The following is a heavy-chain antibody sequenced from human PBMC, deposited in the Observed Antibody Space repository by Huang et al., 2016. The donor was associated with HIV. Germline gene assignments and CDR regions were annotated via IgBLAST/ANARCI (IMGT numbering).Heavy chain of an antibody. Sequence: QVQLRQWGAGLVKPSETLSLTCAVYGGSFSGYYWTWIRQSPGQGLAWLGAINYTGKTNYQPSLTSRVTISKDTGKNQFSLQVTSVSAADTRVYFCAREKAADSAWYGVYYFDYWGEGALVTVTS. CDR2: INYTGKT. J-gene: IGHJ4*02. CDR3: AREKAADSAWYGVYYFDY. CDR1: GGSFSGYY. V-gene: IGHV4-34*01. D-gene: IGHD6-19*01.